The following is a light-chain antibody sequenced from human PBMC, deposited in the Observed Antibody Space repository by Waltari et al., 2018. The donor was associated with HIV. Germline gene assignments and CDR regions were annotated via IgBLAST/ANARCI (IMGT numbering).Light chain of an antibody. CDR2: EVS. CDR3: SSYTSSDTVV. CDR1: TSDVGGYHS. Sequence: QSALTQPASVSGSPGQSITISCTGTTSDVGGYHSVSWYQQHPAKAPKLVILEVSSRPSGVSNRFSGSKSGNTASLTISGLQAEDEAYYYCSSYTSSDTVVFGGGTKVTVL. J-gene: IGLJ2*01. V-gene: IGLV2-14*03.